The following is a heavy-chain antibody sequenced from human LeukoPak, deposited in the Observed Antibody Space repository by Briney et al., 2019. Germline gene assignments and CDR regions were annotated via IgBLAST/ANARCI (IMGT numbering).Heavy chain of an antibody. Sequence: GASVKVSCKASGGTFSSYAISWVRQAPGQGLEWMGRIIPILGIANYAQKFQGRVTITADKSTSTAYMELSSLRSEDTAVYYCARDSIVVAREDQYGMDVWGQGTTVTVSS. V-gene: IGHV1-69*04. D-gene: IGHD6-19*01. CDR2: IIPILGIA. CDR3: ARDSIVVAREDQYGMDV. J-gene: IGHJ6*02. CDR1: GGTFSSYA.